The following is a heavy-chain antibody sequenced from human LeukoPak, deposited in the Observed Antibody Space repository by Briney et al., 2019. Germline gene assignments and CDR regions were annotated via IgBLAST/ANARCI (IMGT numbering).Heavy chain of an antibody. Sequence: ASVKVSCKAAQSPFTNSDMDLARVAPGQGLEWMGIINPSDGSTNYAQIFQGRVTMTRDTSTNTVYMELSSLRSEDTAMYYYARVKNYYVLGSTRPALWRRGTLVTVSS. CDR2: INPSDGST. J-gene: IGHJ4*02. V-gene: IGHV1-46*01. CDR1: QSPFTNSD. CDR3: ARVKNYYVLGSTRPAL. D-gene: IGHD3-10*02.